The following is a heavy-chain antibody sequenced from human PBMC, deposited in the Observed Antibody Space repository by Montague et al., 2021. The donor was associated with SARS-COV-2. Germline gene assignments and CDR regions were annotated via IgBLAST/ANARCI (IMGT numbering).Heavy chain of an antibody. J-gene: IGHJ6*02. D-gene: IGHD7-27*01. CDR3: ARVRHLGRGTDV. CDR1: GDNVSRNDIA. Sequence: CAISGDNVSRNDIAWNWFRQSPSRGLEWLGRTFYRSEWNYHYADSVKSRITIDPDTSKNQVSLQLRSVTPEDTAVYFCARVRHLGRGTDVWGQGTTVTVSS. CDR2: TFYRSEWNY. V-gene: IGHV6-1*01.